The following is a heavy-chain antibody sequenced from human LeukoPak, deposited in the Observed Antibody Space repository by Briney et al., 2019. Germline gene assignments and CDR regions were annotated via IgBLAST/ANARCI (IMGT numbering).Heavy chain of an antibody. V-gene: IGHV4-39*07. J-gene: IGHJ4*02. Sequence: PSETLSLTCTVSGGSISSSSYYWGWIRQPPGKGLEWIGSIYYSGSTYYNPSLKSRVTISVDTSKNQFSLKLSSVTAADTAVYYCSMVGEDYWGQGTLVTVSS. CDR3: SMVGEDY. D-gene: IGHD2-15*01. CDR1: GGSISSSSYY. CDR2: IYYSGST.